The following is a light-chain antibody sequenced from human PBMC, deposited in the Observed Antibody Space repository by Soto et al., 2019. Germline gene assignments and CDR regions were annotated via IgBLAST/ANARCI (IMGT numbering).Light chain of an antibody. CDR3: QQYNSYPWT. CDR1: QSISSW. V-gene: IGKV1-5*03. Sequence: DIQMTQSPSTLSASVGDIVTITCRASQSISSWLAWYQQKPGKAPKHLIYKASSLESGVPSRFSGSGSGTEFTLTISSLQPDDFATYYCQQYNSYPWTFGQGTKVEIK. J-gene: IGKJ1*01. CDR2: KAS.